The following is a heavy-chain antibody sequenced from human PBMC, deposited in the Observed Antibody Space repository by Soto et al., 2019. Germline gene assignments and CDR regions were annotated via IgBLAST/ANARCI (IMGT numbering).Heavy chain of an antibody. Sequence: PGESLKISCKGSGYSFTSYWIGWVRQMSGKGLEWMGIIYPGDSDTRYSPSFQGQVTISADKSISTAYLQWSSLKASDTAMYYCARARVSGYYYVRAFDIWGQGTMVTVSS. CDR1: GYSFTSYW. CDR3: ARARVSGYYYVRAFDI. J-gene: IGHJ3*02. V-gene: IGHV5-51*01. CDR2: IYPGDSDT. D-gene: IGHD3-22*01.